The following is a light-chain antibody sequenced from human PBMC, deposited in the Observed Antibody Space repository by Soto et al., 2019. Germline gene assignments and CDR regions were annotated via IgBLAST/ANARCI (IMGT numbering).Light chain of an antibody. V-gene: IGKV1-33*01. CDR2: DAS. CDR1: QDISNY. J-gene: IGKJ5*01. Sequence: DIQLTQSPSLLSASVGDRFTITCRASQDISNYLNWYQQKPGKAPKLLIYDASNLETGVPSRFSGSGSGTDFTFTISSLQPEDIATYYCQQYDNLPITFGQGTRLEIK. CDR3: QQYDNLPIT.